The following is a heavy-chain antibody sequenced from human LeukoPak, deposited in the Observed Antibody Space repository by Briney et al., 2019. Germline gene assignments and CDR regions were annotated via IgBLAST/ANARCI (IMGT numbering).Heavy chain of an antibody. CDR3: AREAGLDWFDP. CDR2: INPNSGGT. V-gene: IGHV1-2*02. Sequence: ASVHVSCKASGYTFTGYYMHWVRQAPGQGLEWMGWINPNSGGTTYAQKLQGRVTMTRATSISTAYMELSRLTSDDTAVYYCAREAGLDWFDPWGQGTLVTVAS. J-gene: IGHJ5*02. D-gene: IGHD3-16*01. CDR1: GYTFTGYY.